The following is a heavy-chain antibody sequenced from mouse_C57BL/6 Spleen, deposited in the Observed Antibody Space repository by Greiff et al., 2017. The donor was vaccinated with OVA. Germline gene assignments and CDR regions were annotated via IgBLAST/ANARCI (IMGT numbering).Heavy chain of an antibody. CDR1: GYAFSSSW. Sequence: VQLQQSGPELVKPGASVKISCKASGYAFSSSWMNWVKQRPGKGLEWIGRIYPGDGATNYNGKFKGKATLTADKYSSTAYMQLSSLTSEDSAVYFCARSLVLRPFDYWGQGTTLTVSS. V-gene: IGHV1-82*01. CDR2: IYPGDGAT. J-gene: IGHJ2*01. D-gene: IGHD1-1*01. CDR3: ARSLVLRPFDY.